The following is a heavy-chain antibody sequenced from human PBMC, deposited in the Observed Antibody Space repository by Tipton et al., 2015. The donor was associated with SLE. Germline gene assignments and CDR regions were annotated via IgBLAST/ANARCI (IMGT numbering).Heavy chain of an antibody. CDR3: ARASLIVGSTTFWFDP. V-gene: IGHV4-4*09. D-gene: IGHD1-26*01. J-gene: IGHJ5*02. Sequence: TLSLTCTVSGDSINTYYWSWIRQPPGKGLEWIGFIHSSGSTKYNPSLTSRVTISVDTSKNQFSLKLNSVTATDAAVYYCARASLIVGSTTFWFDPWGQGAPVIASS. CDR1: GDSINTYY. CDR2: IHSSGST.